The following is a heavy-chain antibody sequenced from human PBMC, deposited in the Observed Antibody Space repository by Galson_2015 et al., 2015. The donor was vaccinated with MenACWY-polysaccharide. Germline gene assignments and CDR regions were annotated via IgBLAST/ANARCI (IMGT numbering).Heavy chain of an antibody. CDR3: AKDTVSYYKFPSLVFDY. CDR1: GFTFSGYG. CDR2: ISYDGNNK. V-gene: IGHV3-30*18. Sequence: SLRLSCAASGFTFSGYGMHWVRQAPGKGLEWVAVISYDGNNKYYTDSVKGRFTISRDNSKNTLFLQMNSLRPEDTALYYCAKDTVSYYKFPSLVFDYWGQETLVTVSS. D-gene: IGHD3-10*01. J-gene: IGHJ4*02.